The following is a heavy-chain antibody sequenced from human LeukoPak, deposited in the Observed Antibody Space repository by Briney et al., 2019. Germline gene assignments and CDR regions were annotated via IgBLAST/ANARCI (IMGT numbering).Heavy chain of an antibody. CDR1: GYTFTGYY. D-gene: IGHD6-19*01. CDR3: AREIVAGTSGYYYYYMDV. J-gene: IGHJ6*03. CDR2: INPNSGGT. V-gene: IGHV1-2*02. Sequence: ASVKVSCKASGYTFTGYYMHWVRQAPGQGLGWMGWINPNSGGTTYAQKFKGRVPMTRDTSISTAYMALSRLRSDDTAVYYCAREIVAGTSGYYYYYMDVWGKGTMVTVSS.